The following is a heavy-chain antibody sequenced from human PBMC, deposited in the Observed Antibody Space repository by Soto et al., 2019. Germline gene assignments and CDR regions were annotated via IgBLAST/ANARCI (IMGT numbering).Heavy chain of an antibody. CDR1: GFTLSNYW. CDR3: ARVPYCSSSSCYSYFDC. V-gene: IGHV3-74*01. J-gene: IGHJ4*02. CDR2: ISSDGSST. D-gene: IGHD2-2*01. Sequence: GGSLRLSCAASGFTLSNYWMHWARQAPGKGLVWVSRISSDGSSTNYADSVKGRFTISRDNAKNTLHLQMNSLRAEDTAVYYCARVPYCSSSSCYSYFDCWGQGTLVTVSS.